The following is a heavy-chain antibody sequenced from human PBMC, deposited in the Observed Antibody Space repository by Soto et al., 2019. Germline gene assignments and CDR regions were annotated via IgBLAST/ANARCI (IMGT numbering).Heavy chain of an antibody. D-gene: IGHD1-26*01. J-gene: IGHJ4*02. CDR1: GFTFSSFA. CDR3: ARDRSVTYYYYFDY. Sequence: GGSLRLSCAASGFTFSSFAMHWVRQAPGKGLEWVAVISYDGSNKYYADSVKGRFTISRDNSKNTLYLQMNSLRAEDTAVYTCARDRSVTYYYYFDYWGQGTLVTVSS. CDR2: ISYDGSNK. V-gene: IGHV3-30-3*01.